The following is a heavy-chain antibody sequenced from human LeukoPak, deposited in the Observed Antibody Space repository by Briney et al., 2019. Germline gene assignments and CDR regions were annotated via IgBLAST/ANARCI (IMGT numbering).Heavy chain of an antibody. V-gene: IGHV1-2*02. CDR1: GYTFTSYD. Sequence: ASVKVSCKASGYTFTSYDINWVRQATGQGLEWMGWINPNSGGTNYAQKFQGRVTMTRDTSISTAYMELSRLRSDDTAVYYCARDGAEYSQGYWGQGTLVTVSS. CDR2: INPNSGGT. D-gene: IGHD5-18*01. J-gene: IGHJ4*02. CDR3: ARDGAEYSQGY.